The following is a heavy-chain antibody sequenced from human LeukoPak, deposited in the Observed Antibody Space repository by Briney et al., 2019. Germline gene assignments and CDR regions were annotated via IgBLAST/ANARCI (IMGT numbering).Heavy chain of an antibody. CDR3: ARDGPGYRSGGSCEPFDY. D-gene: IGHD2-15*01. V-gene: IGHV4-34*01. Sequence: SETLSLTCAVYGGSFSGYYWSWIRQPPGKGLEWIGEINHSGSTNYNPSLKSRVTISVDTSKNQFSLKLSSVTAADTAVYYCARDGPGYRSGGSCEPFDYWGQGTLVTVSS. CDR1: GGSFSGYY. J-gene: IGHJ4*02. CDR2: INHSGST.